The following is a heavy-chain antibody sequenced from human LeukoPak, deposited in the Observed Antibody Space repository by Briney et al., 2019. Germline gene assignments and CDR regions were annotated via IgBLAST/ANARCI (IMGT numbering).Heavy chain of an antibody. CDR2: IYYSGST. D-gene: IGHD3-22*01. V-gene: IGHV4-59*12. J-gene: IGHJ4*02. Sequence: SETLSLTCTVSGGSISSYYWSWIRQPPGKGLEWIGYIYYSGSTNYNPSLKSRVTISVDTSKNQFSLKLSSVTAADAAVYYCAREHNDSSGYYYYFDYWGQGILVTVSS. CDR1: GGSISSYY. CDR3: AREHNDSSGYYYYFDY.